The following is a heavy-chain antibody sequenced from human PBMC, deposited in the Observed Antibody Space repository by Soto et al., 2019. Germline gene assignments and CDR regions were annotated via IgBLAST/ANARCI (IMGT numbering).Heavy chain of an antibody. J-gene: IGHJ5*02. CDR2: IIPIFGTA. CDR1: GGTFSSYA. CDR3: ARDQVDIVATTTGWFDH. V-gene: IGHV1-69*12. Sequence: QVQLVQSGAEVKKPGSSVKVSCKASGGTFSSYAISWVRQAPGQGLEWVGGIIPIFGTANYEQKVQGRVTITADESTSTAYMELSSLRPEDTAVYYCARDQVDIVATTTGWFDHWGQGTLVTVSS. D-gene: IGHD5-12*01.